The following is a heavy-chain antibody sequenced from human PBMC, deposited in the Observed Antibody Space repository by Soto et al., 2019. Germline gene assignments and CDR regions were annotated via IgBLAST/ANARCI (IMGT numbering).Heavy chain of an antibody. Sequence: ASVKVSCKASGGTFSSYAISWVRQAPGQGLEWMGGIIPIFGTANYAQKFQGRVTITADESTSTAYMELSSLRSEDTAVYYCARITSGSYYVPSGAEYFQHWGQGTLVTVSS. D-gene: IGHD1-26*01. V-gene: IGHV1-69*13. CDR1: GGTFSSYA. CDR2: IIPIFGTA. J-gene: IGHJ1*01. CDR3: ARITSGSYYVPSGAEYFQH.